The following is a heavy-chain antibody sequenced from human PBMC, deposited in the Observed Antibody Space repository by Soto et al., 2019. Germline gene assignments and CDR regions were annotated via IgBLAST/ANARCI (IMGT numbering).Heavy chain of an antibody. J-gene: IGHJ5*02. CDR1: GDSISSNNNY. CDR2: ISYSGTT. Sequence: SETLSLTCTVSGDSISSNNNYWSWIRPPPGEGLEWIGFISYSGTTSYSPSLKSRVAISLDTSKNQFSLSLSSVTAADTAVYYCARGRGYSYGLDPWGQGTLVTVSS. V-gene: IGHV4-30-4*01. CDR3: ARGRGYSYGLDP. D-gene: IGHD5-18*01.